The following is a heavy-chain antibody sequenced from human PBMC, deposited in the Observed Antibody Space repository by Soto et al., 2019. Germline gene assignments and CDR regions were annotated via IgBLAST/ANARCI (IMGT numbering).Heavy chain of an antibody. CDR1: GGTFSSYA. Sequence: GASVKVSCKASGGTFSSYAISWVRQAPGQGLEWMGGIIPIFGTANYAQKFQGRVTITADESTSTAYLQWRSLKPSDTATYFCARGGFIGTPPDYWGQGTRVTVSS. J-gene: IGHJ4*02. V-gene: IGHV1-69*13. D-gene: IGHD1-7*01. CDR3: ARGGFIGTPPDY. CDR2: IIPIFGTA.